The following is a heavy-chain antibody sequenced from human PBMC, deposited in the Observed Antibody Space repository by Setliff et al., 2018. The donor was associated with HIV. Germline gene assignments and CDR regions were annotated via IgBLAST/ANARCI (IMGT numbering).Heavy chain of an antibody. Sequence: GGSLRLSCAASRFTFSTYAMHWVRQAPGKGLEWVAIIAYDGSNKYYTDSVKGRFTISRDNSKNTLYLQMNSLRAEDTAVYYWARESYDYGDYVGPSSFDYWGQGTLVTVSS. CDR2: IAYDGSNK. CDR3: ARESYDYGDYVGPSSFDY. CDR1: RFTFSTYA. J-gene: IGHJ4*02. D-gene: IGHD4-17*01. V-gene: IGHV3-30*10.